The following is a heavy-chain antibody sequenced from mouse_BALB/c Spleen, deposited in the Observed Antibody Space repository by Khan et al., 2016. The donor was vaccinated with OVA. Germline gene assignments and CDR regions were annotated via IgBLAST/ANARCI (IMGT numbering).Heavy chain of an antibody. J-gene: IGHJ4*01. CDR2: INTYTGEP. Sequence: QIQLVQSGPELKKPGETVKISCKASGYTFTNYGMNWVKQAPGKGLKWMGWINTYTGEPTYADDFKGRFAFSLETSASTAYLQINNLKNEDTATYCCARPPYFSYVMAYWGQGTSVTGSS. D-gene: IGHD2-10*01. CDR3: ARPPYFSYVMAY. V-gene: IGHV9-3-1*01. CDR1: GYTFTNYG.